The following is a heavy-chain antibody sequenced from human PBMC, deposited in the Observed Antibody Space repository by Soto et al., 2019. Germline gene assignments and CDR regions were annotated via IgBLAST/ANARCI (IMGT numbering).Heavy chain of an antibody. CDR3: VRGPPEYFNH. CDR1: GDSVSSNSAA. V-gene: IGHV6-1*01. Sequence: PSQTLSLTCAITGDSVSSNSAAWNWIRQSPWRGLEWLGRTYYRSKWYNEYAVSVKSRITINPDTSKNQFSLQLDSVTPEDTAVYYCVRGPPEYFNHWGQGTLVTVSS. CDR2: TYYRSKWYN. J-gene: IGHJ1*01.